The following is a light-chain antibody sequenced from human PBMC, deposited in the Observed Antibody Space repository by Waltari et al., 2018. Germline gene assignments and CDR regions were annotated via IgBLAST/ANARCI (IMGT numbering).Light chain of an antibody. CDR3: QQYYSSPFA. Sequence: DIVMTQSPDSLAVSLGERATSNCKSSQSVLFSSNNRNYFAWYQQKPGQSPKLVLYWASTRESGVPDRFSGSGSATDFTLTISSLQAEDVAVYYCQQYYSSPFAFGPGTKLEIK. V-gene: IGKV4-1*01. CDR1: QSVLFSSNNRNY. J-gene: IGKJ3*01. CDR2: WAS.